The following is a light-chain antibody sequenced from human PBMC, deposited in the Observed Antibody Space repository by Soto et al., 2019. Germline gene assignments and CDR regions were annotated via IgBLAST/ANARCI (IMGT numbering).Light chain of an antibody. CDR1: SSDVGSYNL. J-gene: IGLJ1*01. Sequence: QSALTQPASVSGSPGQSITISCSETSSDVGSYNLVSWYQQHPGKAPKLMIYEGSKRPSGVSNRFSGSKSGNTASLIISGLQAEDEADYYCCSYAGSSTPYVFGTGTKVTVL. CDR3: CSYAGSSTPYV. V-gene: IGLV2-23*01. CDR2: EGS.